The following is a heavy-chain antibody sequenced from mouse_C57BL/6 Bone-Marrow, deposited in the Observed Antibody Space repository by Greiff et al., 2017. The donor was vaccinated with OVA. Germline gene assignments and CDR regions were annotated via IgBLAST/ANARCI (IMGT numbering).Heavy chain of an antibody. V-gene: IGHV5-2*03. J-gene: IGHJ3*01. Sequence: EVKVEESGGGLVQPGESLKLSCESNEYEFPSHDMSWVRKTPEKRLELVAAINSDGGSTYYPDTMERRFIISRDNTKKTLYLQMSSLRSEDTALCGSPPFAYWGQGTLVTVSA. CDR1: EYEFPSHD. CDR3: PPFAY. D-gene: IGHD1-1*02. CDR2: INSDGGST.